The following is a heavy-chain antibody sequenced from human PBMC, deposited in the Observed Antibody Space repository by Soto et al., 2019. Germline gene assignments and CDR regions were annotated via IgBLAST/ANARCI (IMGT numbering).Heavy chain of an antibody. J-gene: IGHJ6*02. V-gene: IGHV3-23*01. Sequence: GGCLILSCAASGFTFSNYAMSWVRQAPGKGLEWVSGLSGGGISTYYADSVKGRFTISRDNSKNVLYLQMNSLRAEDTALYYCARGGRCYVGACYYGLDVWGQGTTVTVSS. CDR1: GFTFSNYA. CDR2: LSGGGIST. CDR3: ARGGRCYVGACYYGLDV. D-gene: IGHD2-15*01.